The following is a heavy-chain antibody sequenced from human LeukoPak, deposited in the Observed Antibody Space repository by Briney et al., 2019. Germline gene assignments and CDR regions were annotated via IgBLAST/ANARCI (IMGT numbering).Heavy chain of an antibody. CDR3: ARDPDFLTGYGMDV. CDR1: GGSISSYY. J-gene: IGHJ6*02. V-gene: IGHV4-4*07. CDR2: IYTCGST. Sequence: SETLSLTCTVSGGSISSYYWSWIRQPAGKGLEWIGRIYTCGSTNYNPSLKSRVTMSVDTSKNQFSLKLSSVTAADTAVYYCARDPDFLTGYGMDVWGQGTTVTVSS. D-gene: IGHD7-27*01.